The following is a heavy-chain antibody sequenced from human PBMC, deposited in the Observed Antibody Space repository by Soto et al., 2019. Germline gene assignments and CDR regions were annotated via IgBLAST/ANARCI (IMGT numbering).Heavy chain of an antibody. V-gene: IGHV3-23*01. CDR2: ISGSGGIT. D-gene: IGHD3-3*01. CDR3: ARAAHYDFWSGYYYMDV. CDR1: GFTFSNYA. Sequence: EVQLLESGGRLVQPGGSLRLSCAASGFTFSNYAMAWVRQAPGKGLEWVSAISGSGGITYHAASVKGRFSISGDNSRNTLYLQMNSLGAEDTAVYYCARAAHYDFWSGYYYMDVWGIGTTVTVSS. J-gene: IGHJ6*03.